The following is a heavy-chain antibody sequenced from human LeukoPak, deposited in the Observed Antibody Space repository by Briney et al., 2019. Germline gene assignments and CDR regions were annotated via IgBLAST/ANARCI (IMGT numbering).Heavy chain of an antibody. J-gene: IGHJ4*02. V-gene: IGHV4-34*01. D-gene: IGHD3-3*01. CDR3: ARGSGSNDFWSGYYLYYFDY. CDR1: GGSFSGYY. Sequence: SETLSLTCAVYGGSFSGYYWSWIRQPPGKGLEWIGEINHSGSTNYNPSLKSRVTISVDTSKNQFSLKLSSVTAADTAVYYCARGSGSNDFWSGYYLYYFDYWGQGTLVTVSS. CDR2: INHSGST.